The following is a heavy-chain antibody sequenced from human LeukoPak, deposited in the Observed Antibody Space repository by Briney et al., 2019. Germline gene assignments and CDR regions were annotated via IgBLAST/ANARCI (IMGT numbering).Heavy chain of an antibody. D-gene: IGHD1-26*01. CDR2: ISSSSVTI. Sequence: GGSLRLSCAASGFSFKTYVMNWVRQAPGKGLEWVSYISSSSVTIYYADSVRGRFTVSRDNAKNSLHLHLDSLRVEDTAVYYCTRVDMGAADYWGQGTLVTVSS. V-gene: IGHV3-48*03. CDR1: GFSFKTYV. CDR3: TRVDMGAADY. J-gene: IGHJ4*02.